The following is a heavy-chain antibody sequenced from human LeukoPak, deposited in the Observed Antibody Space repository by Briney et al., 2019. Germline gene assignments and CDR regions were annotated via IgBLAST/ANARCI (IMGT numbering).Heavy chain of an antibody. J-gene: IGHJ6*02. CDR1: GFTLRSYW. D-gene: IGHD3-3*01. CDR2: IKQDGSEI. CDR3: ARDRYYDFWSGYFYYYYGMDV. Sequence: GGSLRLSCAASGFTLRSYWMTWVRQAPGKGLEWVANIKQDGSEIHYVDSVKGRFTISRDNAKNSLYLQMNSLRAEDTAVYYCARDRYYDFWSGYFYYYYGMDVWGQGTTVTVSS. V-gene: IGHV3-7*01.